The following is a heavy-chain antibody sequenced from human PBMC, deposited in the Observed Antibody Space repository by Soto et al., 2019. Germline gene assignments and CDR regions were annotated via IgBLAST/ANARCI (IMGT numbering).Heavy chain of an antibody. Sequence: ASVKVSCKASGYTFTGHYIHWVRQAPEQGPEWMGEIGPESGATRYARKFQGRVTMTRDMSITTVYMELNNLSPDDTAVYYCGRGRSGQIVVFYWGQGTPVTVSS. CDR1: GYTFTGHY. V-gene: IGHV1-2*02. D-gene: IGHD5-12*01. CDR3: GRGRSGQIVVFY. CDR2: IGPESGAT. J-gene: IGHJ4*02.